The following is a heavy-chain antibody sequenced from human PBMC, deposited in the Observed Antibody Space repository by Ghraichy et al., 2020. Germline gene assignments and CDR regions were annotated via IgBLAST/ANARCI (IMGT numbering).Heavy chain of an antibody. Sequence: ASVKVSSKASGYTFTTSGISWVRQAPGQGLEWMGWISGYNGNTNYAQKLQGRVTVTTDTSSSTAYMELRSLRSDDTAVYYCVRDYNYNCDYWGQGTLVTVSS. CDR1: GYTFTTSG. CDR3: VRDYNYNCDY. V-gene: IGHV1-18*01. CDR2: ISGYNGNT. J-gene: IGHJ4*02. D-gene: IGHD3-22*01.